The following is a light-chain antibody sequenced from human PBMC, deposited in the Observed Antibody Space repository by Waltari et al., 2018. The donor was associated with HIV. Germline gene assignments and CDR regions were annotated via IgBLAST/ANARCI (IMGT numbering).Light chain of an antibody. Sequence: IRMTPSPETLSASVGDRVTITCRASQSVNEWLAWFQQKPGKAPKLLISKVSTLERGVPSRFSGSGSGTQFALTISSLQPDDFATYYCQQFHSYWTFGQGTRVEIK. CDR3: QQFHSYWT. V-gene: IGKV1-5*03. J-gene: IGKJ1*01. CDR1: QSVNEW. CDR2: KVS.